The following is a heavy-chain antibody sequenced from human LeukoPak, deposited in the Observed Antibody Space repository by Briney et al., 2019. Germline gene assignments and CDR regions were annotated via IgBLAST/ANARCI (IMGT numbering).Heavy chain of an antibody. CDR2: INTNGSPT. Sequence: GGSLRLSCAASGFTFSSYWMHWVRQAPGKGLVWVSRINTNGSPTQYADSVKGRFTISRDNAKNTLYLQMNSLRAEDTAVYYCARDSDYYGSGRWYYFDYWGQGTLVTVSS. D-gene: IGHD3-10*01. CDR1: GFTFSSYW. V-gene: IGHV3-74*01. CDR3: ARDSDYYGSGRWYYFDY. J-gene: IGHJ4*02.